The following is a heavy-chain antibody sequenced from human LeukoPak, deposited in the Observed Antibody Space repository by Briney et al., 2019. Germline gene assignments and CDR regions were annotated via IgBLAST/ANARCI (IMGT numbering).Heavy chain of an antibody. D-gene: IGHD5-12*01. J-gene: IGHJ3*02. CDR3: ARKPDPYSGYDLPDAFDI. V-gene: IGHV4-34*01. CDR1: GGSFCGYY. Sequence: SETLSLTCAVYGGSFCGYYWRWIRQRPGKGLEWIGEINHSGSTNYNPSLKSRVTISVDTSKNQFSLKLSSVTAADTAVYYCARKPDPYSGYDLPDAFDIWGQGTMVTVSS. CDR2: INHSGST.